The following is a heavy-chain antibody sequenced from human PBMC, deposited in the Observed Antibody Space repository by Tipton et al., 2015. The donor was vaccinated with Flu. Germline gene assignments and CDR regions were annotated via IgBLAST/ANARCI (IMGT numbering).Heavy chain of an antibody. J-gene: IGHJ6*02. CDR3: ARWRPLGDIWAYYGMDV. V-gene: IGHV1-69*01. CDR2: IIPMLNTP. D-gene: IGHD2-15*01. Sequence: QLVQSGAEVKKPGSSVKVSCEASRGTFSSYGINWVRQAPGLGLEWMGGIIPMLNTPKYAQKFQGRVTITADESTSTAYMEVSSLRSEDSAVYYCARWRPLGDIWAYYGMDVWGQGTTVTVSS. CDR1: RGTFSSYG.